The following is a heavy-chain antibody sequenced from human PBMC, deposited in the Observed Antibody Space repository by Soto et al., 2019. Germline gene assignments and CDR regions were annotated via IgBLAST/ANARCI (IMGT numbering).Heavy chain of an antibody. CDR1: GGSISSYY. D-gene: IGHD1-26*01. J-gene: IGHJ4*02. Sequence: ASETLSLTCTVSGGSISSYYWSWIRQPPGKGLEWIGYIYYSGSTNYNPSLKSRVTISVDTSENQFSLKLSSVTAADTAVYYCARRYGGNFDYWGQGTLVTVSS. CDR3: ARRYGGNFDY. CDR2: IYYSGST. V-gene: IGHV4-59*01.